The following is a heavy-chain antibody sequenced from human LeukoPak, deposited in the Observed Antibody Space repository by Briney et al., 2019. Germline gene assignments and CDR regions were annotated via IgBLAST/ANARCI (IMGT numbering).Heavy chain of an antibody. CDR3: ARALMITFGGVIVNGPCYFDY. J-gene: IGHJ4*02. V-gene: IGHV1-18*04. Sequence: ASVKVSCKASGYTFTSYGISWVRQAPGQGLEWMGWISAYNGNTNYAQKLQGRVTMTTDTSTSTAYMELRSLRSDDTAVYYCARALMITFGGVIVNGPCYFDYWGQGTLVTVSS. CDR2: ISAYNGNT. CDR1: GYTFTSYG. D-gene: IGHD3-16*02.